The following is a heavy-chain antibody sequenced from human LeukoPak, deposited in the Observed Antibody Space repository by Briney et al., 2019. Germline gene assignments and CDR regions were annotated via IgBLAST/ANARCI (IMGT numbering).Heavy chain of an antibody. V-gene: IGHV1-46*01. D-gene: IGHD2-2*02. CDR2: INPSGGST. CDR3: ARWAGLCTTNNCYNPFDY. Sequence: ASVKVSCKASGYTFTSYYMHWVRQAPGQGLEWMGIINPSGGSTSYAQKFQGRVTIITDASTSTVYMELSSLRSEDTAVYYCARWAGLCTTNNCYNPFDYWGQGTLVTVSS. CDR1: GYTFTSYY. J-gene: IGHJ4*02.